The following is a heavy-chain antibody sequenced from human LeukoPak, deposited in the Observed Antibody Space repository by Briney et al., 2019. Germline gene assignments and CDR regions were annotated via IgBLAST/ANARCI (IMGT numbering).Heavy chain of an antibody. CDR1: GGSISSYY. CDR3: ARDRPYQQQLVTSAFDI. Sequence: SETLSLTCTVSGGSISSYYWSWIRQPAGKGLEWIGRIYTSGSTNYNPSLKSRVTMSVDTSKNQFSLKLSSVTAADTAVYYCARDRPYQQQLVTSAFDIWGQGTMVTVSS. J-gene: IGHJ3*02. CDR2: IYTSGST. D-gene: IGHD6-13*01. V-gene: IGHV4-4*07.